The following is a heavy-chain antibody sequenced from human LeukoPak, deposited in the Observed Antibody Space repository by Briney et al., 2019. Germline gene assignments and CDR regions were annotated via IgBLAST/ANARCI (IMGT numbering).Heavy chain of an antibody. CDR3: ASVSYSSSRDIDY. Sequence: GASVKVSCKASGYTFTGYYMHWVRQAPGQGLEWMGWINPNSGGTNYAQKFQGRVTMTRDTSISTAYMELSRLRSDDTAVYYCASVSYSSSRDIDYWGQGTLVTVSS. V-gene: IGHV1-2*02. J-gene: IGHJ4*02. CDR2: INPNSGGT. CDR1: GYTFTGYY. D-gene: IGHD6-6*01.